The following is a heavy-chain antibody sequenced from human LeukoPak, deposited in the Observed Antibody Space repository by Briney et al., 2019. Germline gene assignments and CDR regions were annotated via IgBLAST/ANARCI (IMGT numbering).Heavy chain of an antibody. V-gene: IGHV3-23*01. J-gene: IGHJ4*02. CDR2: ISGSAVST. D-gene: IGHD6-19*01. CDR3: AKDQTVAVAGPFDN. Sequence: GFLRLSCAASGFTFSRHWMSWVRPAPGKGLEWVSGISGSAVSTFYADSVKGRFTISRDNSKTTLYLHMDSLRVEDTAVYYCAKDQTVAVAGPFDNWGQGTLVTVSS. CDR1: GFTFSRHW.